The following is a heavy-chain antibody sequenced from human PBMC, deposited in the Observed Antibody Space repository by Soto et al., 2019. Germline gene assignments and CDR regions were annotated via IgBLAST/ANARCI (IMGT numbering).Heavy chain of an antibody. CDR3: ARHGGYSFDY. V-gene: IGHV3-7*04. CDR1: GFTFSSDW. J-gene: IGHJ4*02. D-gene: IGHD4-17*01. CDR2: IKQDGSEK. Sequence: EVQLVETGGGLVQPGGSLRLSCAATGFTFSSDWRSWVRQAPGKGLEWVANIKQDGSEKYYVDSVKGRFTISRDNAKNSLYLQMNSLRAEDPAVYYCARHGGYSFDYWGQGTLVTVSS.